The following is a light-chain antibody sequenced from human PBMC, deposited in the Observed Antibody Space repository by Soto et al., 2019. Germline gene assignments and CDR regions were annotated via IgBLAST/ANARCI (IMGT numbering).Light chain of an antibody. J-gene: IGKJ1*01. CDR1: QTISSH. CDR2: AAS. V-gene: IGKV1-39*01. Sequence: DIQMTQSPSSLSASVGDRVIITCRASQTISSHLNWYQQKPGKAPNLLVYAASSLQSGVPSRFTGSGSGTDFTLTISSLRPDDFATYYCQQYNSFPWTFGRGTKVDIK. CDR3: QQYNSFPWT.